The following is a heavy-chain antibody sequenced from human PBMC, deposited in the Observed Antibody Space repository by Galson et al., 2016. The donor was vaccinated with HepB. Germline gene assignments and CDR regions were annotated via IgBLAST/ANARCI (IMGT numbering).Heavy chain of an antibody. D-gene: IGHD5-18*01. CDR1: GYNFITYG. CDR2: INAGNGNT. J-gene: IGHJ4*02. V-gene: IGHV1-3*01. CDR3: ARGGNSNGFGDYFDY. Sequence: SVKVSCKASGYNFITYGMHWVSQAPGQRPEWMGWINAGNGNTRYSQKLQGRVTITRHTSASTVYMELSSLRSEDTAVYYSARGGNSNGFGDYFDYWGQGTLVTVSS.